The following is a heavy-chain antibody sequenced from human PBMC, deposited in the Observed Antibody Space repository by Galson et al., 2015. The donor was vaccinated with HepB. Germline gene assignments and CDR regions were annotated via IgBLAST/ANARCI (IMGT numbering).Heavy chain of an antibody. V-gene: IGHV1-69*13. CDR3: ARETPWHSGGFWFDP. Sequence: SVKVSCKASGGTFSSYAISWVRQAPGQGLEWMGGIIPIFGTANYAQKFQGRVTITADESTSTAYMELSSLRSEDTAVYYCARETPWHSGGFWFDPWGQGTLVTVSS. J-gene: IGHJ5*02. D-gene: IGHD3-10*01. CDR1: GGTFSSYA. CDR2: IIPIFGTA.